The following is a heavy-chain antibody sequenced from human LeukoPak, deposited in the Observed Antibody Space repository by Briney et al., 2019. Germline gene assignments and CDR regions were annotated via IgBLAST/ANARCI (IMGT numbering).Heavy chain of an antibody. D-gene: IGHD2-21*02. Sequence: AGGSLRLSCEASGFTFGHYAMHWVRQPPGKGLEWVSGISWSSVNIGYADSVKGRCTISRDNAKNSLYLQLNSLRAEDTALYYCVKDPAPHCTITYCHLSQDAFDLWSQGTLVTVSP. J-gene: IGHJ3*01. CDR2: ISWSSVNI. V-gene: IGHV3-9*01. CDR3: VKDPAPHCTITYCHLSQDAFDL. CDR1: GFTFGHYA.